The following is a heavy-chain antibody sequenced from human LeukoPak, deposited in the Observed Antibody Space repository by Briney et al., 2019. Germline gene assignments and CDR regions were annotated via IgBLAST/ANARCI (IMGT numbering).Heavy chain of an antibody. J-gene: IGHJ4*02. CDR3: ARSLNFASPMTFDY. CDR2: IIPFLSLT. Sequence: SVKVSCKASGDTFSNYPINWVRQAPGQGLEWLGRIIPFLSLTNYAQNFQDRVTITADKSTGTAYMELSSLRSEDTAVYYCARSLNFASPMTFDYWGQGTLVTVSS. CDR1: GDTFSNYP. V-gene: IGHV1-69*02. D-gene: IGHD3-16*01.